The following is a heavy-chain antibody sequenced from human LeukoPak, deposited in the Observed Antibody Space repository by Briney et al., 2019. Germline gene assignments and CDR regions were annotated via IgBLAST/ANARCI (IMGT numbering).Heavy chain of an antibody. CDR2: IRYDGSNK. Sequence: GGSLRLSCAASGFTFSSYGMHWVRQAPGKGLEWVAFIRYDGSNKYYADSVKGRFTISRDNAKNSLYLQMNSLRAEDTAVYYCARVRGTMIVVDYFDYWGQGTLVTVSS. D-gene: IGHD3-22*01. V-gene: IGHV3-30*02. J-gene: IGHJ4*02. CDR1: GFTFSSYG. CDR3: ARVRGTMIVVDYFDY.